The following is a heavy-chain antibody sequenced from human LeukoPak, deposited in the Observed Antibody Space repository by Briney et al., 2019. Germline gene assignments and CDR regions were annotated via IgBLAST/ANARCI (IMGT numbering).Heavy chain of an antibody. CDR3: ARLPETVAGTETFDY. D-gene: IGHD6-19*01. CDR1: GGSISSGGYS. V-gene: IGHV4-30-4*07. J-gene: IGHJ4*02. CDR2: IYYSGST. Sequence: PSETLSLTCAVSGGSISSGGYSWSWIRQPPGKGLEWIGHIYYSGSTYYNPSLKSRVTISVDTSKNQFSLKLSSVTAADTAVYYCARLPETVAGTETFDYWGQGTLVTVSS.